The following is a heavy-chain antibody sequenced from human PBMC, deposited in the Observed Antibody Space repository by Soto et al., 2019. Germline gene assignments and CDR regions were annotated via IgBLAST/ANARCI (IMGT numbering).Heavy chain of an antibody. CDR3: AKGFDYGDTRRIDH. Sequence: VGSLRLSCAASGFAFSSHALSWVRQAPGKGLKWVSSITNTGLTTHYADSVKGRFTISRDNSKNTLYVQMNNLRADDTAVYYCAKGFDYGDTRRIDHWGQGTLVTVSS. V-gene: IGHV3-23*01. D-gene: IGHD4-17*01. CDR2: ITNTGLTT. CDR1: GFAFSSHA. J-gene: IGHJ4*02.